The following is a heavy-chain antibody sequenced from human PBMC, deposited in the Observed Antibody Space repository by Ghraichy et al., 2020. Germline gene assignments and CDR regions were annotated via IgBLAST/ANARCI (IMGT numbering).Heavy chain of an antibody. D-gene: IGHD2-2*02. J-gene: IGHJ3*02. CDR2: IKEDGSEK. V-gene: IGHV3-7*03. CDR3: TTHGLGVSLVMGAAILDAFDI. CDR1: GFTFSGYW. Sequence: GESLNISCAASGFTFSGYWLSWVRQALGNRPEWVANIKEDGSEKYYADSVKGRFTISRDNAKNSLSLQMNSLRVEDTAVYYCTTHGLGVSLVMGAAILDAFDIWGQGTTVTVSS.